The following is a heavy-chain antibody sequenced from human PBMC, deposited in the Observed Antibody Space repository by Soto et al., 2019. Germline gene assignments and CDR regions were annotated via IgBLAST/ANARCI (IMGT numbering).Heavy chain of an antibody. J-gene: IGHJ6*02. Sequence: QVQLVQSGPEVRTPGASVRVSCKCSGLTFGAYYIHWVRQAPGQGLEWMGWVSPLSGGTNLAQRSRCRLIMTGDSAINTIYMDLSSLRSGDSALYFCAREFDSGDVGLDVLGQGTTVSVS. V-gene: IGHV1-2*02. D-gene: IGHD2-21*01. CDR3: AREFDSGDVGLDV. CDR2: VSPLSGGT. CDR1: GLTFGAYY.